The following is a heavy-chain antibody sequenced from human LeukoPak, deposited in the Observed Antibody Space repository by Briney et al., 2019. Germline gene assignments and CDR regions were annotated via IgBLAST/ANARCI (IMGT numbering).Heavy chain of an antibody. CDR3: ARYVVVTAYFDY. CDR2: IYYSGST. CDR1: GVSISNGDHY. Sequence: KPSETLSLTCTVSGVSISNGDHYRSWIRQHPGKGLEWIGYIYYSGSTNYNPSLKSRVTISVDTSKNQFSLKLSSVTAADTAVYYCARYVVVTAYFDYWGQGTLVTVSS. V-gene: IGHV4-61*08. J-gene: IGHJ4*02. D-gene: IGHD2-21*02.